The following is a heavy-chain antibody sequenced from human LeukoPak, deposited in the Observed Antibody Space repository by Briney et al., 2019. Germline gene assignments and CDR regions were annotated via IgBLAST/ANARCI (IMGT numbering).Heavy chain of an antibody. CDR3: ANYITYDILTGRIGWFDP. J-gene: IGHJ5*02. CDR1: GGSISSGGYY. V-gene: IGHV4-31*03. CDR2: IYDSGST. Sequence: SETLSLTCTVSGGSISSGGYYWSWIRQHPGKGLEWIGYIYDSGSTYYNPSLKSRVTISLDTSKNQFSLKLSSVTAADTAMYYCANYITYDILTGRIGWFDPWGQGTLVTVSS. D-gene: IGHD3-9*01.